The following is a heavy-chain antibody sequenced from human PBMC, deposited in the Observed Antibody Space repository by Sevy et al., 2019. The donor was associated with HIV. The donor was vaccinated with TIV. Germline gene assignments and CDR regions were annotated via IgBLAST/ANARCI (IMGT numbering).Heavy chain of an antibody. CDR3: ARVSMRDIVVVPAALYYFDY. V-gene: IGHV1-2*02. J-gene: IGHJ4*02. CDR1: GYTFTGYY. CDR2: INPNSGGT. Sequence: ASLKVSCKASGYTFTGYYMHWVRQAPGQGLEWMGWINPNSGGTNYAQKFQSRVTMTRDTSISTAYMELSRLRSDDTAVYYCARVSMRDIVVVPAALYYFDYWGQGTLVTVSS. D-gene: IGHD2-2*01.